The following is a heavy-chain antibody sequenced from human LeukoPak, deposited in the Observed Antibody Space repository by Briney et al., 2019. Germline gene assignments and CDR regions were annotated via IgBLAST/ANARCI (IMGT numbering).Heavy chain of an antibody. CDR3: ARGYCTNGVCFDS. J-gene: IGHJ4*02. D-gene: IGHD2-8*01. V-gene: IGHV3-53*01. Sequence: PGGSLRLSCAASGFTVSSNYMTWVRQASGRGLQWVSLIYSAGSTYYADSVKGRFTISRDNSKNTLFLQMNSLRAEDTAVYYCARGYCTNGVCFDSWGQGTLVTVSS. CDR1: GFTVSSNY. CDR2: IYSAGST.